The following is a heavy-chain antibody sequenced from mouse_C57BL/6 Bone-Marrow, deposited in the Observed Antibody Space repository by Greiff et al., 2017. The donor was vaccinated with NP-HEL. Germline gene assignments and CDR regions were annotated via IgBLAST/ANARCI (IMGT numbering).Heavy chain of an antibody. D-gene: IGHD2-4*01. CDR1: GYTFTSYW. CDR3: AGSYDYYYFDY. Sequence: QVQLKQPGAELVKPGASVKLSCKASGYTFTSYWMHWVKQRPGQGLEWIGMIHPNSGSTNYNEKFKGKATLTVDKSSSTAYMQLSSLTSEDSAVYYCAGSYDYYYFDYWGQGTTLTVSS. V-gene: IGHV1-64*01. J-gene: IGHJ2*01. CDR2: IHPNSGST.